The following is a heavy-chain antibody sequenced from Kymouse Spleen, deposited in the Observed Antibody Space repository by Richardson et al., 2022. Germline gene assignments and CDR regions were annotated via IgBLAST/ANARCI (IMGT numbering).Heavy chain of an antibody. Sequence: QVQLQQWGAGLLKPSETLSLTCAVYGGSFSGYYWSWIRQPPGKGLEWIGEINHSGSTNYNPSLKSRVTISVDTSKNQFSLKLSSVTAADTAVYYCARGPLTGFDYWGQGTLVTVSS. V-gene: IGHV4-34*01. J-gene: IGHJ4*02. D-gene: IGHD7-27*02. CDR3: ARGPLTGFDY. CDR2: INHSGST. CDR1: GGSFSGYY.